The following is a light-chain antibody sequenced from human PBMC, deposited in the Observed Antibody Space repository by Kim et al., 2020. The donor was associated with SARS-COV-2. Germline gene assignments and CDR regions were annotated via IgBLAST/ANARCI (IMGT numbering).Light chain of an antibody. CDR3: QQRSSWPLT. Sequence: CSPGERATLSCRASQSITSYLAWYQQRPGQAPRLLIYSASNRATGIPARFSGSGSGTDFTLTISSLEPEDSAVYYCQQRSSWPLTFGGGTKVDIK. J-gene: IGKJ4*01. CDR2: SAS. V-gene: IGKV3-11*01. CDR1: QSITSY.